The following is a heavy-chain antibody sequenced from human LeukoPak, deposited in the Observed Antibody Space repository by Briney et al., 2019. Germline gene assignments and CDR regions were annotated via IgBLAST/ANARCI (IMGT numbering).Heavy chain of an antibody. Sequence: PGGSLRLSCGASGFTFSSYWMHWVRQAPGEGLVWVSRINSDGSSTSYADSVKGRFTISRDNAKNTLDLQMNSLRADDTAVYYCVRDYYGSSFGYWGQGTLVTVSS. V-gene: IGHV3-74*01. CDR2: INSDGSST. D-gene: IGHD3-10*01. CDR1: GFTFSSYW. J-gene: IGHJ4*02. CDR3: VRDYYGSSFGY.